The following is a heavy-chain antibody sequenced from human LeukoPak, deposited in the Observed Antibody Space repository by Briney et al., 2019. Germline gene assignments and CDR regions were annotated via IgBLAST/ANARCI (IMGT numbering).Heavy chain of an antibody. CDR1: WFNFSNYG. CDR3: PRIRGVRVDIITEYFAY. D-gene: IGHD3-10*01. CDR2: TWHGGNDK. Sequence: SGRSLRLSWGASWFNFSNYGMHWLGQAPGKGLEWVAVTWHGGNDKYYADSVKGRFTISRDDSKKTMYLQMNSLRAEDTAVYSCPRIRGVRVDIITEYFAYWGQGTLVTVSS. V-gene: IGHV3-33*01. J-gene: IGHJ4*02.